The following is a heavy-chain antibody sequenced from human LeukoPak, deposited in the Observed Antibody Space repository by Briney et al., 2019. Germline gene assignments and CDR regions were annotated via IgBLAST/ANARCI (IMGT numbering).Heavy chain of an antibody. J-gene: IGHJ4*02. CDR3: AKERTTGSV. CDR2: IKQDGSEN. Sequence: PGGSLRLSCAASGFTFSAYAMNWVRQAPGKGLEWVAHIKQDGSENYYVDSVKGRFTISRDNAKNSLYLQMNSLRAEDTAVYYCAKERTTGSVWGQGTLVTVSS. D-gene: IGHD4-17*01. CDR1: GFTFSAYA. V-gene: IGHV3-7*01.